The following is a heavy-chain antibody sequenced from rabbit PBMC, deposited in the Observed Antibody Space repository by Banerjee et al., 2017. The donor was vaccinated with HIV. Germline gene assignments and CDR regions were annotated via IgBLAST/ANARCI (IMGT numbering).Heavy chain of an antibody. Sequence: QEQLEESGGDLVQPEGSLTLTCKASGFSFSSSYWSCWVRQAPGKGLEWIACIAAGSSGNTYYASWAKGRFTISKTSSTTVTLQMTSLTAADTATYFCARGGYVGYGAKTWDLWGPGTLVTVS. D-gene: IGHD7-1*01. V-gene: IGHV1S45*01. J-gene: IGHJ6*01. CDR3: ARGGYVGYGAKTWDL. CDR2: IAAGSSGNT. CDR1: GFSFSSSYW.